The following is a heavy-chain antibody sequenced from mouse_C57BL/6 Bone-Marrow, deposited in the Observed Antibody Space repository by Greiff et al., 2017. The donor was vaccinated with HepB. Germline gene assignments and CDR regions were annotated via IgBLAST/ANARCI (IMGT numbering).Heavy chain of an antibody. CDR3: ARSRGLREAWFAY. CDR2: IYPRSGNT. CDR1: GYTFTSYG. V-gene: IGHV1-81*01. J-gene: IGHJ3*01. Sequence: QVQLQQSGAELARPGASVKLSCKASGYTFTSYGISWVKQRTGQGLEWIGEIYPRSGNTYYNEKFKGKATLTADKSSSTAYMELRSLTSEDSAVYFCARSRGLREAWFAYWGQGTLVTVSA. D-gene: IGHD2-4*01.